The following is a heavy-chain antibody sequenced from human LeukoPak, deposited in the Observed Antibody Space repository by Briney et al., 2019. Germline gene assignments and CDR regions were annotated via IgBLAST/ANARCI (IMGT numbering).Heavy chain of an antibody. CDR2: ISDSGGNT. D-gene: IGHD4-17*01. V-gene: IGHV3-23*01. J-gene: IGHJ4*02. CDR3: ASTDDYGDYAIFDY. CDR1: GFTFSNYA. Sequence: GGSLRLSCAASGFTFSNYAMTWVRQVPGKGLEWVSGISDSGGNTYYADSVKGRFTISRDNSRNTLYLQMNSLRAEDTAVYYCASTDDYGDYAIFDYWGQGTLVTVSS.